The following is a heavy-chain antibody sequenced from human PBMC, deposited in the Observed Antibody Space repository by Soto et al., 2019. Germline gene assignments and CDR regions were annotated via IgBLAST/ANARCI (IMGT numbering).Heavy chain of an antibody. V-gene: IGHV3-21*01. Sequence: PGGSLRLSCAASGFTFSSYSMNWVRQAPGKGLEWVSSISSSSSYIYYADSVKGRFTISRDNARNSLYLQMNSLRAEDTAVYYCAREPEDSSPSLEEYYYYGMDVWGQGTTVTVSS. CDR2: ISSSSSYI. J-gene: IGHJ6*02. D-gene: IGHD6-6*01. CDR1: GFTFSSYS. CDR3: AREPEDSSPSLEEYYYYGMDV.